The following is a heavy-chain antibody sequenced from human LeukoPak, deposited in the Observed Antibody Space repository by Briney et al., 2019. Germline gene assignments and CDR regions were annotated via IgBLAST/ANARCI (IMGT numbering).Heavy chain of an antibody. D-gene: IGHD3-22*01. CDR2: IYHRGST. CDR3: ARFGYYYDSSGYYEKYYFDY. Sequence: SETLSLTCAVSGYSISSGYYWGWIRQPPGKGLEWIGSIYHRGSTYYNLSLKSRVTISVDTSTNEFSPKLRSVTAADTAVYFCARFGYYYDSSGYYEKYYFDYWGQGTLVTVSS. V-gene: IGHV4-38-2*01. CDR1: GYSISSGYY. J-gene: IGHJ4*02.